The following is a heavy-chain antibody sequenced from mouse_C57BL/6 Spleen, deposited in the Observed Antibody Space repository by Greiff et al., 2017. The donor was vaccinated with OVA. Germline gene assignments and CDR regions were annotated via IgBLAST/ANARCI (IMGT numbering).Heavy chain of an antibody. CDR2: IRSKSNNYAT. D-gene: IGHD1-1*01. CDR1: GFSFNTYA. CDR3: VRDYYGSSYVDWFAY. J-gene: IGHJ3*01. Sequence: EVQGVESGGGLVQPKGSLKLSCAASGFSFNTYAMNWVRQAPGKGLEWVARIRSKSNNYATYYADSVKDRFTISRDDSESMLYLQMNNLKTEDTAMYYCVRDYYGSSYVDWFAYWGQGTLVTVSA. V-gene: IGHV10-1*01.